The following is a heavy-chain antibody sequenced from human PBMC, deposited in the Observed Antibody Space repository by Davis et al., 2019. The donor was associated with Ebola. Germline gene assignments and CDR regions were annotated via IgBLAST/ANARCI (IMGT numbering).Heavy chain of an antibody. CDR3: ITDRRWPL. CDR1: GFTVSSNY. Sequence: GESLKISCAASGFTVSSNYMSWVRQAPGKGLEWVGRIKSKTDGGTTDYAALVKGRFTISRNDSKNTVYLQMNSLKTEDTAVYYCITDRRWPLWGQGTLVTVSS. J-gene: IGHJ4*02. D-gene: IGHD5-24*01. V-gene: IGHV3-15*01. CDR2: IKSKTDGGTT.